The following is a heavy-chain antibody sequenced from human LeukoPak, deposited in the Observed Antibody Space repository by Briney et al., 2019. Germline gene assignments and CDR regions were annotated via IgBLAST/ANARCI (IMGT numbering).Heavy chain of an antibody. V-gene: IGHV4-59*01. CDR3: ARDPSGSFFNWFDP. CDR2: IYYSGGT. D-gene: IGHD1-26*01. J-gene: IGHJ5*02. Sequence: SETLSLTCDVSGVSFSAYFWSWVRQPPGKGLEWIGYIYYSGGTNYNPSLKSRVTISVDTSKNQFSLKLRSVTAADTAVYYCARDPSGSFFNWFDPWGQGTLVTVSS. CDR1: GVSFSAYF.